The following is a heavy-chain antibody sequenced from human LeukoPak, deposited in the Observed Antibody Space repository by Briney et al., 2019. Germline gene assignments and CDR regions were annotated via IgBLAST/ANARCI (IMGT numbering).Heavy chain of an antibody. Sequence: ASVKVSCKASGYTFTSYGISWVRQAPGQGLEWMGWISAYNGNTNYAQKLQGRVTMTTDTSTSTAYMELRSLRSDDTAVYYCAGDLFRKNWNYRFDYWGQGTLVTVSS. D-gene: IGHD1-7*01. CDR3: AGDLFRKNWNYRFDY. CDR1: GYTFTSYG. J-gene: IGHJ4*02. CDR2: ISAYNGNT. V-gene: IGHV1-18*01.